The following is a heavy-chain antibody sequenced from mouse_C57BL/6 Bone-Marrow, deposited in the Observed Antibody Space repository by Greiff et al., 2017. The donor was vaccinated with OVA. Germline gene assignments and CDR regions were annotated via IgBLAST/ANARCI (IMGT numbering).Heavy chain of an antibody. V-gene: IGHV5-12*01. D-gene: IGHD2-4*01. CDR3: ARQSYDYDRYYAMDY. Sequence: EVKLMESGGGLVQPGGSLKLSCAASGFTFSDYYMYWVRQTPEKRLEWVAYISNGGGSTYYPDTVKGRFTISRDNAKNTLYLQRSRLKSEDTAMYYCARQSYDYDRYYAMDYWGQGTSVTVSS. CDR2: ISNGGGST. CDR1: GFTFSDYY. J-gene: IGHJ4*01.